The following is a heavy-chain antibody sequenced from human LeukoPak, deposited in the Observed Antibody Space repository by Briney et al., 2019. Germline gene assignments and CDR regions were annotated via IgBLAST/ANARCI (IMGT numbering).Heavy chain of an antibody. D-gene: IGHD1-26*01. CDR3: ARGSGGSFQIGYYYNGMDV. V-gene: IGHV4-4*07. Sequence: SETLSLTCTVSGGSISSYYWSWIRQPAGKGLEWIGRIYTSGSTNYNPSLKSRVTMSVDTSKNQFSLKLSSVTAADTAVYYCARGSGGSFQIGYYYNGMDVWGQGTTVTVSS. CDR2: IYTSGST. CDR1: GGSISSYY. J-gene: IGHJ6*02.